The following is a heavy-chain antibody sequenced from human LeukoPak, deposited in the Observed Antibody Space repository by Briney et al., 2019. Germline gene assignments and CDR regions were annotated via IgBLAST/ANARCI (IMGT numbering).Heavy chain of an antibody. CDR2: MNPNSGNT. J-gene: IGHJ3*02. V-gene: IGHV1-8*03. CDR3: ARVDEAVAGTSDAFDI. CDR1: GYTFTSYD. Sequence: ASVKVSCKASGYTFTSYDINWVRQATGQGLEWMGWMNPNSGNTSYAQKFQGRVTITRNTSISTAYMELSSLRSEDTAVYYCARVDEAVAGTSDAFDIWGQGTMVTVSS. D-gene: IGHD6-19*01.